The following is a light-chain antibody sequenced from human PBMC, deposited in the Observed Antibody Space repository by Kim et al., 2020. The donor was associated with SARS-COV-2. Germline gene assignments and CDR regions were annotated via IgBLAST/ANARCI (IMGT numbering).Light chain of an antibody. J-gene: IGLJ1*01. Sequence: QRVTLSGTGSSSNIGAGFDVHWYQKLPGTAPKLLIFDNTNRPSGVPDRFSGSKSGTSASLAITGLQAEDEADYYCQSYDSSLSGYVFGTGTKVTVL. CDR3: QSYDSSLSGYV. CDR2: DNT. CDR1: SSNIGAGFD. V-gene: IGLV1-40*01.